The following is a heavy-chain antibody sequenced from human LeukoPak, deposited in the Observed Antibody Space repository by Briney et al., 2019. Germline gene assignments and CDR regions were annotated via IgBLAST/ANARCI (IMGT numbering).Heavy chain of an antibody. Sequence: PGGSLGLSCAASGFTFSSYSMNWVRRAPGKGLEWVSYISSSSSTIYYADSVKGRFTISRDNAKNSLYLQMNSLRDEDTAVYYCARDRRYYYETDVWGQGTTVTVSS. CDR2: ISSSSSTI. CDR3: ARDRRYYYETDV. CDR1: GFTFSSYS. J-gene: IGHJ6*02. V-gene: IGHV3-48*02. D-gene: IGHD3-22*01.